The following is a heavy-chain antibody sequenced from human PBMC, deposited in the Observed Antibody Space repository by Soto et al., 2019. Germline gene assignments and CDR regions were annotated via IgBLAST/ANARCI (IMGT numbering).Heavy chain of an antibody. J-gene: IGHJ4*02. D-gene: IGHD3-10*01. Sequence: QGPLVQSGAEVKRPGASVKVSCNASGYMFGSYGISWVRQAPGQGLEWMGWISAFNGNTNYPQNLQGRVTMTTDTSTSTAYMELRTLRSDDSAMYYCARDGGYGAGSYLDYWGQGTLVTVSS. CDR3: ARDGGYGAGSYLDY. V-gene: IGHV1-18*01. CDR1: GYMFGSYG. CDR2: ISAFNGNT.